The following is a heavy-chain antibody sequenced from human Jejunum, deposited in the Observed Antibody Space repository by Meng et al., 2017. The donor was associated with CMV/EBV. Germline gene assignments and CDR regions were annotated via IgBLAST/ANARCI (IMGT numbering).Heavy chain of an antibody. D-gene: IGHD3-10*01. CDR3: ARGAVNMVRGVSYYFDY. CDR2: VFYSGSS. J-gene: IGHJ4*02. CDR1: SVSSCSYY. Sequence: SVSSCSYYWNWIRQSPGKGLEWIAHVFYSGSSDYNPSLKSRVTISVDTSKNQFFLQLDSVTAADTAVYFCARGAVNMVRGVSYYFDYWGQGALVTAPQ. V-gene: IGHV4-61*01.